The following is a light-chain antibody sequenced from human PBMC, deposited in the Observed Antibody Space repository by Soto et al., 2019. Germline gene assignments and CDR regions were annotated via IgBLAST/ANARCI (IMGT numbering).Light chain of an antibody. Sequence: DIQMTQSPSSLSASVGPRISITCLASQSVSSYLNWYQQKPGKAPRLLIYAASHLQTGVPSRFRGTGSATHFTLTISSLQPEDFATYYCQQSYRAVTFGQGTRLEIK. CDR1: QSVSSY. CDR3: QQSYRAVT. J-gene: IGKJ5*01. CDR2: AAS. V-gene: IGKV1-39*01.